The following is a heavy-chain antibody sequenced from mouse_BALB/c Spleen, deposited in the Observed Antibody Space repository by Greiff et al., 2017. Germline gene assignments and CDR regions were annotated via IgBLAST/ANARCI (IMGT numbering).Heavy chain of an antibody. J-gene: IGHJ4*01. CDR3: ARGGVYYDYEGAMDY. V-gene: IGHV5-6-5*01. CDR2: ISSGGST. CDR1: GFTFSSYA. D-gene: IGHD2-4*01. Sequence: EVKLMESGGGLVKPGGSLKLSCAASGFTFSSYAMSWVRQTPEKRLEWVASISSGGSTYYPDSVKGRFTISRDNARNILYLQMSSLRSEDTAMYYCARGGVYYDYEGAMDYWGQGTSVTVSS.